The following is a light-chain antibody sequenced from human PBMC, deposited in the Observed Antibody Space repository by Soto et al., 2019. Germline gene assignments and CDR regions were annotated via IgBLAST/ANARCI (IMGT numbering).Light chain of an antibody. V-gene: IGKV1-5*01. Sequence: DIQMTQSPSTLSASVGDRVTITYRASQRISSWLAWYQQKPGKAPKLLIYDASSLESGVPSRFSGSGSGTEFTLTISSLQPDEFATYYCQQYNSYPYTFGQGNKLEIK. CDR1: QRISSW. CDR2: DAS. CDR3: QQYNSYPYT. J-gene: IGKJ2*01.